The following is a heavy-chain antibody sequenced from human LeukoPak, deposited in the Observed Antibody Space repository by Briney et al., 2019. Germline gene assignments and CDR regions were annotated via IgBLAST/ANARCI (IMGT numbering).Heavy chain of an antibody. CDR3: ARIVPAYYYMDV. V-gene: IGHV4-61*02. Sequence: SQTLSLTCTVSGGSISSGSYYWSWIRQPAGKGLEWIGRIYTSGSTNYNPSLKSRVTISVDTSKNQFSLKLSSVTAADTAVYYCARIVPAYYYMDVWGKGTTVTVSS. D-gene: IGHD2-2*01. CDR1: GGSISSGSYY. J-gene: IGHJ6*03. CDR2: IYTSGST.